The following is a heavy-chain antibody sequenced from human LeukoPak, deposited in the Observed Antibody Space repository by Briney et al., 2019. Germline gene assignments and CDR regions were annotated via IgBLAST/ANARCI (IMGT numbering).Heavy chain of an antibody. D-gene: IGHD2-2*01. CDR3: ARHYSIVVVPAAIFDY. V-gene: IGHV4-39*01. CDR1: GGSISSSSYY. Sequence: SETLSLTCTVSGGSISSSSYYWGWIRQPPGKGLEWIGSIYYSGSTYYNPSLKSRDTISVDTSKNQFSLKLSSVTAADTAVYYCARHYSIVVVPAAIFDYWGQGTLVTVSS. CDR2: IYYSGST. J-gene: IGHJ4*02.